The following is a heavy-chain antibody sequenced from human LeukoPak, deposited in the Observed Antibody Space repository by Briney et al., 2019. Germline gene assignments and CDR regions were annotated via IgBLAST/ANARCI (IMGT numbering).Heavy chain of an antibody. V-gene: IGHV3-33*01. CDR3: ARANFLYCSSSTCLFDY. Sequence: YYADSVKGRFTISRDNSKNTLYLQMNSLRAEDTAVYYCARANFLYCSSSTCLFDYWGQGTLVTVSS. D-gene: IGHD2-2*01. J-gene: IGHJ4*02.